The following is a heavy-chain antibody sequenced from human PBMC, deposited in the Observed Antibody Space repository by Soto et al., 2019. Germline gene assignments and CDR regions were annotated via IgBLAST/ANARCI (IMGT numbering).Heavy chain of an antibody. J-gene: IGHJ6*02. D-gene: IGHD4-17*01. CDR2: IIPIFGTA. V-gene: IGHV1-69*13. CDR1: GGTFSSYA. CDR3: ARGGTVTTSLENYYYGMDV. Sequence: ASLKVSCKASGGTFSSYAISWVRQAPGQGLEWMGGIIPIFGTANYAQKFQGRVTITADESTSTAYMELSSLRSEDTAVYYCARGGTVTTSLENYYYGMDVWGQGTTVTVSS.